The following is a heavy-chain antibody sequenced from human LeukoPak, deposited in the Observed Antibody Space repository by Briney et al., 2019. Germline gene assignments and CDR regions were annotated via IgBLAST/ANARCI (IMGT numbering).Heavy chain of an antibody. V-gene: IGHV3-23*01. D-gene: IGHD3-10*01. J-gene: IGHJ3*02. CDR2: ISGSGGST. Sequence: GGSLRLSCAASGFTFSSYAMSWVRQAPGKGLEWVSAISGSGGSTYYADSVKGRFTISRDNSKNTLYLQMNSLRAEDTAVYYCARVGSFWDAFDIWGQGTMVTVSS. CDR1: GFTFSSYA. CDR3: ARVGSFWDAFDI.